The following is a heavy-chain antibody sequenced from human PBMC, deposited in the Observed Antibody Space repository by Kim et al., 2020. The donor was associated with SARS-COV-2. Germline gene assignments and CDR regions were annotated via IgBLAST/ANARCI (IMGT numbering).Heavy chain of an antibody. D-gene: IGHD6-19*01. Sequence: GGSLRLSCAASGFAFSDYYMSWIRQSPGKGLEWIAYISSTGGSIYYAGSVKGRFTISRNNAKSSLDLEMNSLRVEDTAVYYCARDVIAVYCRAYPDYF. V-gene: IGHV3-11*04. CDR2: ISSTGGSI. CDR1: GFAFSDYY. CDR3: ARDVIAVYCRAYPDYF. J-gene: IGHJ1*01.